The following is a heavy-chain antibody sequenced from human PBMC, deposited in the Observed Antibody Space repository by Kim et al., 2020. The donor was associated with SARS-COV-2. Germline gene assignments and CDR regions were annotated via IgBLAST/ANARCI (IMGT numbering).Heavy chain of an antibody. V-gene: IGHV3-74*01. CDR1: GFTFISYW. Sequence: GGSLRLSCTASGFTFISYWMHWVRQAPGKGLVWVSRIYSGGRNTTYADSVEGRFTISGDNAKNTQYLQMNRLRAEDAAVYYCTKWAYGHMCVWGEGAQV. D-gene: IGHD2-21*01. CDR3: TKWAYGHMCV. CDR2: IYSGGRNT. J-gene: IGHJ6*02.